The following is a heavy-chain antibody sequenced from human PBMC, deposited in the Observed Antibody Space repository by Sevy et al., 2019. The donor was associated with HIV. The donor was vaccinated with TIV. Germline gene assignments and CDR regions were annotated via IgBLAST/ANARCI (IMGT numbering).Heavy chain of an antibody. CDR3: AKVDGYAGHPGPDPIDY. V-gene: IGHV3-30*18. CDR1: GFIFSNYG. Sequence: GGSLRLSCAASGFIFSNYGMHWVRQAPGKGPEWVAVISSDGSNKYYADSVEGRFTISRDNSKNTLYLQMNSLRPDDTAVYSCAKVDGYAGHPGPDPIDYWGQGTLVTVSS. D-gene: IGHD5-12*01. CDR2: ISSDGSNK. J-gene: IGHJ4*02.